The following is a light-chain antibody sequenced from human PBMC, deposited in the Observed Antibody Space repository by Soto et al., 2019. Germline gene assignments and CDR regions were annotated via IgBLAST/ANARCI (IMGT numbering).Light chain of an antibody. CDR1: QSISNH. CDR2: DAS. J-gene: IGKJ4*02. CDR3: QQYYSSPPT. V-gene: IGKV1-33*01. Sequence: DIRMTQSPSSLSASVEDRVIITCRASQSISNHLNWYQQKPGKAPKLLIFDASSLQTGVPSRFSGSRSGTDVTFTISSLQPEDIATYYCQQYYSSPPTFGEGTKVDI.